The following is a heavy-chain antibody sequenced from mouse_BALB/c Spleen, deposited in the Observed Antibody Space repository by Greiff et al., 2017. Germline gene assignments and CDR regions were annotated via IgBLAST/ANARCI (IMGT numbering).Heavy chain of an antibody. CDR2: IWTGGGT. Sequence: VKLQESGPGLVAPSQSLSITCTVSGFSLTSYDISWIRQPPGKGLEWLGVIWTGGGTNYNSAFMSRLSISKDNSKSQVFLKMNSLQTDDTAIYYCVRGYYGSSFDYWGQGTTLTVSS. CDR3: VRGYYGSSFDY. CDR1: GFSLTSYD. J-gene: IGHJ2*01. D-gene: IGHD1-1*01. V-gene: IGHV2-9-2*01.